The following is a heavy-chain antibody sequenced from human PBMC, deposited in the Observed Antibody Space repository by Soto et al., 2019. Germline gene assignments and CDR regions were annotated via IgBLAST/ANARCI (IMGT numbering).Heavy chain of an antibody. CDR1: XFTFSSYA. V-gene: IGHV3-23*01. J-gene: IGHJ3*02. CDR3: AKDGPLPIFGDAFDI. CDR2: ISGSGGST. D-gene: IGHD3-3*01. Sequence: XFTFSSYAMSWVRQAPGKGLXXVAPISGSGGSTYYADSVKGRFXXXXXXXXXXXXXXXXXXXXXDTAVYYCAKDGPLPIFGDAFDIWGQGTMVTVSS.